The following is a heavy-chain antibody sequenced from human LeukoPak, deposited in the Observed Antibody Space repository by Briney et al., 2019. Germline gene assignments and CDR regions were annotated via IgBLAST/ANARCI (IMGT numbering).Heavy chain of an antibody. CDR1: GFTFSSYE. D-gene: IGHD3-3*01. J-gene: IGHJ4*02. CDR2: ISSSGSTI. CDR3: ARDGYDFWSGIDY. Sequence: GGSLRLSCAASGFTFSSYEMNWIRQAPGKGLEWVSYISSSGSTIYYADSVKGRFTISRDNAKNSLYLQMNSLRAEDTAVYYCARDGYDFWSGIDYWGQGTLVTVSS. V-gene: IGHV3-48*03.